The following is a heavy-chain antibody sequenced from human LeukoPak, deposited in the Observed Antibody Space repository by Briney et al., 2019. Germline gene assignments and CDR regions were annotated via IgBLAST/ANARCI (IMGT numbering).Heavy chain of an antibody. Sequence: ASVKVSCKASGYTFTSYGISLVRQAPGQGLEWMGWISAYNGNTNYAQKLQGRVTMTTDTSTSTAYMELRSLRSDDTAVYYCARGYYYDSSGYYLPYAWGQGTLVTVSS. CDR3: ARGYYYDSSGYYLPYA. CDR1: GYTFTSYG. V-gene: IGHV1-18*01. J-gene: IGHJ5*02. CDR2: ISAYNGNT. D-gene: IGHD3-22*01.